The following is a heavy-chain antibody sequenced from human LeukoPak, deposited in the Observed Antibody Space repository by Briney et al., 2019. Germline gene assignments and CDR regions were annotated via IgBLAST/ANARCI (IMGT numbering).Heavy chain of an antibody. V-gene: IGHV3-30*18. CDR3: AKDQRGDILTGSPFDC. J-gene: IGHJ4*02. Sequence: PGGSLRLSCAASGLTFSRYGMHWVRQVPGRGLEWVALISYDENKKYYGDSVKGRFTISRDNSKNTLFLQMNSLRSDGTAVYFCAKDQRGDILTGSPFDCWGQGTLVTVSS. D-gene: IGHD3-9*01. CDR1: GLTFSRYG. CDR2: ISYDENKK.